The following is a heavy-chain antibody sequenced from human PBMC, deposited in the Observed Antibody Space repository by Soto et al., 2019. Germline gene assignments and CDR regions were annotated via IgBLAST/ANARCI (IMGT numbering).Heavy chain of an antibody. Sequence: SVKVSCKASGGTFSSYAISWVRQAPGQGLEWMGGVIPIFGTANYAQKFQGRVTITADESTSTAYMELSSLRSEDTAVYCCARDRTPLSPGNSDYWGQGTLVTVSS. D-gene: IGHD2-15*01. V-gene: IGHV1-69*13. CDR2: VIPIFGTA. J-gene: IGHJ4*02. CDR1: GGTFSSYA. CDR3: ARDRTPLSPGNSDY.